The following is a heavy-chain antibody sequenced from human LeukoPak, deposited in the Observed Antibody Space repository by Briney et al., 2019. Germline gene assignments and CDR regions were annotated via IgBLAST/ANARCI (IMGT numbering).Heavy chain of an antibody. CDR1: GFTFSSYG. CDR3: ASSTRRVEAAGTLDY. CDR2: ISYDGSNK. J-gene: IGHJ4*02. Sequence: PGGSLRLSCAASGFTFSSYGMHWVRQAPGKGLEWVAVISYDGSNKYYADSVKGRFTISRDDSKNTLYLQMNSLRAEDTAVYYCASSTRRVEAAGTLDYWGQGTLVTLSS. V-gene: IGHV3-30*03. D-gene: IGHD6-13*01.